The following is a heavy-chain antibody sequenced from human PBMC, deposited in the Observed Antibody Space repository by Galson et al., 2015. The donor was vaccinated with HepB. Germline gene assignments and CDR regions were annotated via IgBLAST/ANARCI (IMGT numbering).Heavy chain of an antibody. J-gene: IGHJ6*02. V-gene: IGHV1-46*01. D-gene: IGHD1-26*01. CDR1: GYTFTSYY. Sequence: SVKVSCKASGYTFTSYYMHWVRQATGQGLEWMGRINPNGGNTGYAQKFQGRVTMTRDTSMSTAYMELSSLRSEDTAVYYCATSQIKSGGHRWSDYLDVWGQGTTVTVSS. CDR2: INPNGGNT. CDR3: ATSQIKSGGHRWSDYLDV.